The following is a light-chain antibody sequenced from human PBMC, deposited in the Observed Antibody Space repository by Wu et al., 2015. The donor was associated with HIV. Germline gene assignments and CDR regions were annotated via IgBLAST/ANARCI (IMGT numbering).Light chain of an antibody. CDR2: GAS. CDR3: QQYGSSPRYS. V-gene: IGKV3-20*01. CDR1: QSVSSSY. J-gene: IGKJ2*03. Sequence: EIVMTQSPATLSVSPGERATLSCRASQSVSSSYLAWYQQKPGQAPRLLIYGASSRATGIPDRFSGSGSGTDFTLTISRLEPEDFAVYYCQQYGSSPRYSFGQGPSWRSN.